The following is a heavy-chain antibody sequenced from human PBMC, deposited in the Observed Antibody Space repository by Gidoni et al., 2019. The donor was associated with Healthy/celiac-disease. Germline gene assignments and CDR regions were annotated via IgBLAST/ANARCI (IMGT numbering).Heavy chain of an antibody. CDR3: AKNSLRGSGWLFDY. V-gene: IGHV3-43*01. CDR2: ISWEGGST. J-gene: IGHJ4*02. Sequence: KGLEWVSLISWEGGSTYYADSGKGRFTISRDNSKNSLYLQMNSLRTEDTALYYCAKNSLRGSGWLFDYWGQGTLVTVSS. D-gene: IGHD6-19*01.